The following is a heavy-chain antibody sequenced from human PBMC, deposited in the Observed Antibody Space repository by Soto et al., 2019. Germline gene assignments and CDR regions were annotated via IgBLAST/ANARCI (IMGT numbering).Heavy chain of an antibody. Sequence: SETLSLTCAVSGGSISSGGYSWSWIRQPPGKGLEWIGYMYHSGSTYYNPSLKSRVTISIDRSKNQFSLKLSSVTAADTAVYYRARVTDYWGQGILVIVSS. CDR3: ARVTDY. V-gene: IGHV4-30-2*01. J-gene: IGHJ4*02. CDR2: MYHSGST. CDR1: GGSISSGGYS.